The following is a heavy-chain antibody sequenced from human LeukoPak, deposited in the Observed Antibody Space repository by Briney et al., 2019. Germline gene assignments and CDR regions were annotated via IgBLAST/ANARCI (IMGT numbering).Heavy chain of an antibody. D-gene: IGHD3-22*01. Sequence: GRSLRLSCAASGFTFDDYAMHWVRQVPGKGLEWVSGISWSSGSTGYVDSVKGRFTISRDNAKNALYLQMNSLRAEDTAVYFCAKRGVVIRVILVGFHKEAYYFDSWGQGALVTVSS. CDR1: GFTFDDYA. CDR3: AKRGVVIRVILVGFHKEAYYFDS. CDR2: ISWSSGST. V-gene: IGHV3-9*01. J-gene: IGHJ4*02.